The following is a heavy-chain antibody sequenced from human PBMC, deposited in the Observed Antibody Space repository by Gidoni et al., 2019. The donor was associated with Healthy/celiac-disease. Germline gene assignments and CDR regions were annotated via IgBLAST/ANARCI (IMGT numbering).Heavy chain of an antibody. CDR1: GFTFSSYA. D-gene: IGHD2-2*01. J-gene: IGHJ4*02. CDR3: ARLGVVPAAMIDY. V-gene: IGHV3-30*04. Sequence: QVQLVESGGGVVQPGRSLRLSCSASGFTFSSYAMHWVRQAPGKWLEWVAVISYDGSNKYYADSVKGRFTISRDNSKNTLYLQMNSLRAEDTAVYYCARLGVVPAAMIDYWGQGTLVTVSS. CDR2: ISYDGSNK.